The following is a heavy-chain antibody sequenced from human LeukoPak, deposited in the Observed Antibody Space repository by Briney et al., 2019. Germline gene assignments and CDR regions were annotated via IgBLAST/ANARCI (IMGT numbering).Heavy chain of an antibody. CDR1: GGTFSSYA. CDR2: IIPIFGTA. V-gene: IGHV1-69*01. CDR3: ARGPLYYDILSGCSDGYYYMDV. D-gene: IGHD3-9*01. Sequence: SVKVSCKASGGTFSSYAISWVRQAPGHGLEWMGGIIPIFGTANYAQKFQGRVTITADESTSTAYMELSSLRSEDAAVYYCARGPLYYDILSGCSDGYYYMDVWGKGTTVTVSS. J-gene: IGHJ6*03.